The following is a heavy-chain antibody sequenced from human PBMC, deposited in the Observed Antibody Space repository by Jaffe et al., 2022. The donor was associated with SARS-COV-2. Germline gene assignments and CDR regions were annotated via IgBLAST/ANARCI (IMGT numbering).Heavy chain of an antibody. CDR3: AKQAGYCSSTSCFFLDP. Sequence: EVQLLESGGGLVQPGGSLRLSCAASGFTFSSYAMSWVRQAPGKGLEWVSAISGSGGSTYYADSVKGRFTISRDNSKNTLYLQMNSLRAEDTAVYYCAKQAGYCSSTSCFFLDPWGQGTLVTVSS. CDR2: ISGSGGST. J-gene: IGHJ5*02. V-gene: IGHV3-23*01. CDR1: GFTFSSYA. D-gene: IGHD2-2*01.